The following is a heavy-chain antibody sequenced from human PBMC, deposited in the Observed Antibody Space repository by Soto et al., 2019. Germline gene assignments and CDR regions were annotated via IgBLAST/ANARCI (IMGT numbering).Heavy chain of an antibody. CDR3: ARDLRGGYNSFDY. V-gene: IGHV3-7*03. CDR1: GFTFSDYW. D-gene: IGHD5-12*01. Sequence: EVQLVESGGDLVQPGGSLRLSCAASGFTFSDYWMTWVRQAPGQGLEWVANINRDGDEENYVHSVKGRFTISRDNAKNSLSLHLSSLRADDTAVYYCARDLRGGYNSFDYRGQGALVTVSS. J-gene: IGHJ4*02. CDR2: INRDGDEE.